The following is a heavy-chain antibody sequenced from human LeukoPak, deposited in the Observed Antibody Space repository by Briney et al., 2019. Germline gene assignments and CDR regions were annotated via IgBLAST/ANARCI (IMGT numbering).Heavy chain of an antibody. D-gene: IGHD3-10*01. J-gene: IGHJ6*02. Sequence: GGSLRLSCAASGFTFSSYAMSWVRQAPGKGLEWVSAISGSGGSTYYADSVKGRFTISRDNSKNTLYLQMNSLRAEDTAVYYCAKGRGIRGSGGYAYGYYGMDVWGQGTTVTVSS. CDR1: GFTFSSYA. CDR2: ISGSGGST. CDR3: AKGRGIRGSGGYAYGYYGMDV. V-gene: IGHV3-23*01.